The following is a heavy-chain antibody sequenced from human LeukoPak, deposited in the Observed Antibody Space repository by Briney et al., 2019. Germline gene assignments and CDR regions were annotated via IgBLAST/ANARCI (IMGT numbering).Heavy chain of an antibody. J-gene: IGHJ4*02. V-gene: IGHV3-30*18. CDR2: ILYDGSNK. CDR3: AKSDLGHRSRQVGHFDY. CDR1: GFTFSTYA. D-gene: IGHD2-15*01. Sequence: SLRRSCAASGFTFSTYARQWVRQAPGKGLEWVAVILYDGSNKYYTDSVKGRFTISRDNSKNTLYLQMNSLRTEDTAVYYCAKSDLGHRSRQVGHFDYWGQGTLVTVAS.